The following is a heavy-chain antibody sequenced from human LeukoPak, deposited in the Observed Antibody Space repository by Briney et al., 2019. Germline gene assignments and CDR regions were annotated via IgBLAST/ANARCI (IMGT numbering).Heavy chain of an antibody. D-gene: IGHD3-9*01. Sequence: GGSLRLSCADSGFTFSRSAMHWVRQAPGKGLEYVSAISSNGGSTYYANSVKGRFTISRDNSKNTLYLQMGSLRAEDMAVYYCARDSGVGYFDWLVDYWGQGALVTVSS. CDR2: ISSNGGST. J-gene: IGHJ4*02. CDR3: ARDSGVGYFDWLVDY. V-gene: IGHV3-64*01. CDR1: GFTFSRSA.